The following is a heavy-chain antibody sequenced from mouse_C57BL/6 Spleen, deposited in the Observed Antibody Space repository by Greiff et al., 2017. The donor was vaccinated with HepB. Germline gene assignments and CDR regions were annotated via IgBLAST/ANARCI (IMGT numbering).Heavy chain of an antibody. V-gene: IGHV1-26*01. CDR2: INPNNGGT. J-gene: IGHJ3*01. CDR1: GYTFTDYY. Sequence: EVQLQQSGPELVKPGASVKISCKASGYTFTDYYMNWVKQSHGKSLEWIGDINPNNGGTSYNQKFKGKATLTVDKSSSTASMELRSLTSEDSAVYYCARGLPQAPFAYWGQGTLVTVSA. CDR3: ARGLPQAPFAY. D-gene: IGHD3-1*01.